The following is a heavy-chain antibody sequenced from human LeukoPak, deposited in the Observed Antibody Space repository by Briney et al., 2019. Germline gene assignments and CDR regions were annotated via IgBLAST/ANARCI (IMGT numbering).Heavy chain of an antibody. Sequence: GGSLRLSCVASGFTFRSYEMNWVRQAPGKGLEWVSYISSSGSTMYYADSVKGRFTISRDNTKNSLYLQMNSLRAEDTAVYYCARDGGVEYYDSSNYYDYWGQGTLVTVSS. CDR3: ARDGGVEYYDSSNYYDY. V-gene: IGHV3-48*03. J-gene: IGHJ4*02. CDR1: GFTFRSYE. CDR2: ISSSGSTM. D-gene: IGHD3-22*01.